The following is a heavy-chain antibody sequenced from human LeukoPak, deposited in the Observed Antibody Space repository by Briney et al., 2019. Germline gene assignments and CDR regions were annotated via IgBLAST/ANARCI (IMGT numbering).Heavy chain of an antibody. Sequence: PGRSLRLSCAASGFTFDDYAKHWVRQAPGKGLEWVSGISWNSGSIGYADSVKGRFTISRDNAKNSLYLQMNSLRAEDTALHYCAKEGYYYDSSGYSPGYFDYWGQGTLVTVSS. J-gene: IGHJ4*02. V-gene: IGHV3-9*01. CDR3: AKEGYYYDSSGYSPGYFDY. D-gene: IGHD3-22*01. CDR2: ISWNSGSI. CDR1: GFTFDDYA.